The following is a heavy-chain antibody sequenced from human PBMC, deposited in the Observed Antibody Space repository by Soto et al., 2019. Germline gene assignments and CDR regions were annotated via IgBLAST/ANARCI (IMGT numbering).Heavy chain of an antibody. CDR1: GFTFSSYG. V-gene: IGHV3-30*18. CDR2: ISYDGSNK. Sequence: PGGSLRLSCAASGFTFSSYGMHWVRQAPGKGLEWVAVISYDGSNKYYADSVKGRFTISRDNSKNTLYLQMNSLRAEDTAVYYCAKAPNYYYYMDVWGKGTTVTVSS. J-gene: IGHJ6*03. CDR3: AKAPNYYYYMDV.